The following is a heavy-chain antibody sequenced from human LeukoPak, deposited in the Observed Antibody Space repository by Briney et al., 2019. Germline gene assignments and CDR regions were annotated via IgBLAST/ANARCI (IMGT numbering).Heavy chain of an antibody. CDR1: GFTFSSYA. D-gene: IGHD3-22*01. Sequence: GRSLRLSCAASGFTFSSYAIHWVRQAPGKGLEWVAFISNNGRNKDYADSVKGRFSISRDNSKNALYLQINSLRPEDTAVYYCTRDLSGHYSIDYWGQGTLVIVSS. CDR3: TRDLSGHYSIDY. CDR2: ISNNGRNK. J-gene: IGHJ4*02. V-gene: IGHV3-30*04.